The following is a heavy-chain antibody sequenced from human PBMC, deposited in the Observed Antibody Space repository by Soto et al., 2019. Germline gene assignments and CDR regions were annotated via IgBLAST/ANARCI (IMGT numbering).Heavy chain of an antibody. V-gene: IGHV4-34*01. D-gene: IGHD6-19*01. Sequence: QVQLQQWGAGLLKPSETLSLTCAVYGGSFSGYYWSWIRQPPGKGLEWIGEINHSGSTNYNPSLKSRVTISVDTSKNQFSLKLSSVTAADTAVYYCARITTSGWYWAWFDPWGQGTLVTVSS. CDR3: ARITTSGWYWAWFDP. J-gene: IGHJ5*02. CDR2: INHSGST. CDR1: GGSFSGYY.